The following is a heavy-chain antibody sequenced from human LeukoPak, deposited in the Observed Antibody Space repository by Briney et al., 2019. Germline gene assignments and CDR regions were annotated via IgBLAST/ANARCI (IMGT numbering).Heavy chain of an antibody. Sequence: ASVKVSRKASGYTFSNYGITWVRRAPGQGLEWMGWINPYNGHTNYAQILQGRVTMTTDTSTSTAYMELRSLRSDDTAVYYCARELKTAVSVYYFDYWGQGTLVTVSS. D-gene: IGHD6-19*01. J-gene: IGHJ4*02. V-gene: IGHV1-18*01. CDR1: GYTFSNYG. CDR3: ARELKTAVSVYYFDY. CDR2: INPYNGHT.